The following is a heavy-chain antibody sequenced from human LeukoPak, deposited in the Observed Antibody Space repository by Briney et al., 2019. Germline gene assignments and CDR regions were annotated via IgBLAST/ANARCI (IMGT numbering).Heavy chain of an antibody. CDR2: MNPNSGNT. CDR3: GRALPSSGWVDY. D-gene: IGHD6-19*01. J-gene: IGHJ4*02. V-gene: IGHV1-8*01. Sequence: GASVKVSCKASGYTFTSYDINWMRQAAGQGPEWMGWMNPNSGNTEYAQKFQGRVTMTWDTSISTAYMELRSLRSEDTAVYYCGRALPSSGWVDYWGQGSLVTVSS. CDR1: GYTFTSYD.